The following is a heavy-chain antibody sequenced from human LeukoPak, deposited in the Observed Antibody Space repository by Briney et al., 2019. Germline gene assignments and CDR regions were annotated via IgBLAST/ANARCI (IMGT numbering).Heavy chain of an antibody. V-gene: IGHV4-59*01. CDR3: ARDRSYWFDP. CDR1: GGSISSYY. Sequence: SETLSLTCTVSGGSISSYYWSWIRQPPGKGLEWIGYIYYSGSTNYNPSLKSRVTISVDTSKNQFSLRLSSVTAADTAVYYCARDRSYWFDPWGQGTLVTVSS. CDR2: IYYSGST. J-gene: IGHJ5*02.